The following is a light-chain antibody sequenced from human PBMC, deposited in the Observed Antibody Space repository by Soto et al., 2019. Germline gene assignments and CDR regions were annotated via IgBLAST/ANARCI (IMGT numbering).Light chain of an antibody. J-gene: IGKJ5*01. CDR1: QSVSSY. CDR3: QQRSNWPIT. Sequence: EIVLTQSPATLSLSPGERATLSCRASQSVSSYLAWYQQTPGQAPRLLIYDASNRATGIPARFSGSGSGTDFTLTISSLEPEDFALYYCQQRSNWPITFGQGTRLEIK. CDR2: DAS. V-gene: IGKV3-11*01.